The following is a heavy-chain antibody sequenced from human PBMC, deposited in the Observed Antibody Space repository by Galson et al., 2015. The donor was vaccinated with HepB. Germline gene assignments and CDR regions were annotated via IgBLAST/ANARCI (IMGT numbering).Heavy chain of an antibody. J-gene: IGHJ4*02. CDR3: TRVALGSYFDS. D-gene: IGHD7-27*01. V-gene: IGHV3-23*01. CDR2: LGSGGDTT. CDR1: GFTFSSYG. Sequence: SLRLSCAASGFTFSSYGMGWVRQAPGKGPEWVSTLGSGGDTTYYADSVRGRFTISRDNSKNRLYLQLDSLRVDDTALYYCTRVALGSYFDSWGQGTLVTVSS.